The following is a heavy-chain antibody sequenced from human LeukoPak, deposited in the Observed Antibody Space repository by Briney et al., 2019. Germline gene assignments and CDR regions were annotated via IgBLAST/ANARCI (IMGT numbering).Heavy chain of an antibody. CDR2: INHSGST. CDR1: GGSFSGYY. D-gene: IGHD3-10*01. J-gene: IGHJ5*02. CDR3: ARGRITMVRGPLGPWFDP. V-gene: IGHV4-34*01. Sequence: SETLSLTCAVYGGSFSGYYWSWIRQPPGKGLEWIGEINHSGSTNYNPSLKSRVAISVDTSKNQFSLKLSSVTAADTAVYYCARGRITMVRGPLGPWFDPWGQGTLVTVSS.